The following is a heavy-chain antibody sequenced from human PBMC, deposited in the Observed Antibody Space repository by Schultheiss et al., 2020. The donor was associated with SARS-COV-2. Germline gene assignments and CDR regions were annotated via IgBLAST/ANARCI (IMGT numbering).Heavy chain of an antibody. D-gene: IGHD3-3*01. CDR1: GYTFTSYD. V-gene: IGHV1-18*01. J-gene: IGHJ6*02. Sequence: ASVKVSCKASGYTFTSYDINWVRQATGQGLEWMGWISAYNGNTNYAQKLQGRVTMTTDTSTSTAYMELRSLRSDDTAVYYCARVWSGEGITIFGVVSPLYYYYGMDVWGQGTTVTVSS. CDR3: ARVWSGEGITIFGVVSPLYYYYGMDV. CDR2: ISAYNGNT.